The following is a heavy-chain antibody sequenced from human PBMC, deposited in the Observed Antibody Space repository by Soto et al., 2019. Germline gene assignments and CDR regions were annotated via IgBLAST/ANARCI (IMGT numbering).Heavy chain of an antibody. J-gene: IGHJ6*02. Sequence: ASVKVSCKASGYIFTDYYMHWVRQAPGQELGWMGRINPNSGGTNYAQKFQGRVTMTRDTSISTAYMELSSLRSEDTAAYYCASVETQRYYYGMDVWGQGTTVTVSS. V-gene: IGHV1-2*06. CDR1: GYIFTDYY. CDR2: INPNSGGT. CDR3: ASVETQRYYYGMDV. D-gene: IGHD2-15*01.